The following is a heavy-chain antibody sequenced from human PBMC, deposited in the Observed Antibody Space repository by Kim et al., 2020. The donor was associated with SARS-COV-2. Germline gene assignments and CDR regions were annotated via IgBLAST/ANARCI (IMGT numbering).Heavy chain of an antibody. Sequence: FQGRVTMTRDTSTSTVYMELSSLRSGDTAVYYCARGGSAARKALLYYFDYWGQGTLVTVSS. CDR3: ARGGSAARKALLYYFDY. D-gene: IGHD2-15*01. V-gene: IGHV1-46*01. J-gene: IGHJ4*02.